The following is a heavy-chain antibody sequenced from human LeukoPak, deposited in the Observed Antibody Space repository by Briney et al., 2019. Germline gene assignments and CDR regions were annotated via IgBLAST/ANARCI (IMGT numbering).Heavy chain of an antibody. CDR3: ARLSSSFYGY. D-gene: IGHD6-6*01. V-gene: IGHV4-59*08. Sequence: PSETLSLTCTVSGGSITSYYWSWIRQPPGKGLEWIGYIYYSGSTNYNPSLKSRVTISVDTSKNQFSLKLSSVTAADTAVYYCARLSSSFYGYWGQGTLVTVSS. CDR2: IYYSGST. J-gene: IGHJ4*02. CDR1: GGSITSYY.